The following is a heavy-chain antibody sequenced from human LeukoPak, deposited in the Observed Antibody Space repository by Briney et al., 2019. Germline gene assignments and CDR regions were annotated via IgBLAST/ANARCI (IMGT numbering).Heavy chain of an antibody. V-gene: IGHV3-48*03. J-gene: IGHJ4*02. CDR3: AREGTAMVSFDY. CDR2: ISSGGNTI. CDR1: GFTFSSYE. Sequence: TGGPLRLSCAASGFTFSSYEMYLARQAPGKGLEWVSYISSGGNTIYYADSVKGRFTISRDNAKNSLYLQMNSLRAEDTAVYYCAREGTAMVSFDYWGQGTLVTVSS. D-gene: IGHD5-18*01.